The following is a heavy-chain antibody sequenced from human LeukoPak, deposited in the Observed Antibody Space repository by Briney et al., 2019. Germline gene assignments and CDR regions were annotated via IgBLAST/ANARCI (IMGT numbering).Heavy chain of an antibody. CDR3: AKDLFLFFGDT. Sequence: GGSLRLSCAASGFTFTSYPMNWDRQAPGKGLEWVATIASDGFMAYYADSLKGRFVISRDNSQQTIYLQMNSLRADDTAVYYCAKDLFLFFGDTRGQGTLVTVSS. V-gene: IGHV3-23*01. J-gene: IGHJ5*02. D-gene: IGHD3/OR15-3a*01. CDR2: IASDGFMA. CDR1: GFTFTSYP.